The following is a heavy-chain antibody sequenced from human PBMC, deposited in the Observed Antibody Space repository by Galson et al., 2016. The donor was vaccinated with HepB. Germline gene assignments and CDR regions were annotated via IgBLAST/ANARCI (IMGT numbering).Heavy chain of an antibody. CDR2: IDPSDSDT. V-gene: IGHV5-10-1*01. CDR3: ARRPPGIDALNY. D-gene: IGHD6-13*01. J-gene: IGHJ4*02. Sequence: WIRQSPSRGLEWLGTIDPSDSDTKYSPSFQGHVTISAEKSINTAYLQWGSLKASDTAMYYCARRPPGIDALNYWGQGTLVTVSS.